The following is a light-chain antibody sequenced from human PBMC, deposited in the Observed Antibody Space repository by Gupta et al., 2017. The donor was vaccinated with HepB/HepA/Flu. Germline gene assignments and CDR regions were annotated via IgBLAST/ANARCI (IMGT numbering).Light chain of an antibody. Sequence: IQMTQSPSSLSASVGDRVTITCQASEDITNYLNWFQQKPGKAPKLLIYDASNLETGVPSRFSGSGSGTHFTFTISSLQPEDIATYFCQQAYNLPLTFGSGTKVEIK. CDR3: QQAYNLPLT. J-gene: IGKJ4*01. CDR1: EDITNY. CDR2: DAS. V-gene: IGKV1-33*01.